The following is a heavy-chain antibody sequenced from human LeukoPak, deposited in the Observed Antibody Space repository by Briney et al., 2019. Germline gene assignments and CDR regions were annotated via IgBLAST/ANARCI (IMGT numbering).Heavy chain of an antibody. CDR2: INPNSGDT. V-gene: IGHV1-2*02. D-gene: IGHD6-13*01. Sequence: ASVKVSCKASGYXFTGYYIHWVRQAPGQGLEWMGWINPNSGDTNYAQNFQGRVTMTRDTSVSTAYMELSSLKSDDTAVYYCARRAAAGQHFDYWGQGTLVTVSS. CDR3: ARRAAAGQHFDY. CDR1: GYXFTGYY. J-gene: IGHJ4*02.